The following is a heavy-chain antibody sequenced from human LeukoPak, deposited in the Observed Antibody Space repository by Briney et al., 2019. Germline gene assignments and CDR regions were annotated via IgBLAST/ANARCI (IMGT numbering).Heavy chain of an antibody. CDR1: GYTLTELS. CDR2: FDPEDAET. D-gene: IGHD3-10*01. Sequence: ASVKVSCKVSGYTLTELSMHWVRQAPGKGLEWMGGFDPEDAETIYAQKFQGGVTMTENTSTDTAYMELSSLRSEDTAVYYCATENASGSYFDYWGQGTLVTVTS. CDR3: ATENASGSYFDY. V-gene: IGHV1-24*01. J-gene: IGHJ4*02.